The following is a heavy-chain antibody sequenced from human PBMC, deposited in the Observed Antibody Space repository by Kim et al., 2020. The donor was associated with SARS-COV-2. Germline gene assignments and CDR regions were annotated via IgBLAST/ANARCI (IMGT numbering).Heavy chain of an antibody. J-gene: IGHJ4*01. CDR1: GFPFRTYW. CDR3: VGSWY. CDR2: IKPDGNEK. Sequence: GGSLRLSCVASGFPFRTYWMNWVRQAPGKGLEWVADIKPDGNEKHYVDSVKGRFTSSRDNAKNLLYLQMNNLRVEDTAVYYCVGSWYWGHGALVTVSS. V-gene: IGHV3-7*03.